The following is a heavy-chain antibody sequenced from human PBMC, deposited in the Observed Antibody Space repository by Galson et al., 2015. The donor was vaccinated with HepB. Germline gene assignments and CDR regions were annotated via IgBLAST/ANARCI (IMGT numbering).Heavy chain of an antibody. CDR1: GFTFSSYS. CDR3: ARARGMRFLIDY. Sequence: SLRLSCAASGFTFSSYSMNWVRQAPGKGLEWVSSISSSSSYIYYADSVKGRFTISRDNAKNSLYLQMNSLRAEDTAVYYCARARGMRFLIDYWGQGTLVTVSS. CDR2: ISSSSSYI. V-gene: IGHV3-21*01. J-gene: IGHJ4*02. D-gene: IGHD6-13*01.